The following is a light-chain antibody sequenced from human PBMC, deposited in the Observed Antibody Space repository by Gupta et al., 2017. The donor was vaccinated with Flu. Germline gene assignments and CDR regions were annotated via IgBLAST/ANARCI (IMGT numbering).Light chain of an antibody. V-gene: IGLV1-40*01. J-gene: IGLJ1*01. CDR2: GNT. CDR3: QSYDSSLSGYV. CDR1: SSNIGAGYN. Sequence: QSVLPQPPSVSGAPGQRVTIPCTGSSSNIGAGYNVQWYQQLPGTAPKLLIYGNTNRPSGVPDRFSGSKSGTSASPAITSASLAITGLQAEDEADYYCQSYDSSLSGYVFGTGTKVTVL.